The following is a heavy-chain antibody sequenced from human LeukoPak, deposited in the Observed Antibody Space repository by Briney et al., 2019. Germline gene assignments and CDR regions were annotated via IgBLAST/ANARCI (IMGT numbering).Heavy chain of an antibody. CDR3: ARLSQFYYFASGRYYYHAMDV. Sequence: SETLSLTCTVSGGSMNGYYWSWIRQPPGKELEWIGYIYYSGTTSYDPSLKSRVTISVDMSKNQFSLRLSSVTAADTAVYYCARLSQFYYFASGRYYYHAMDVWGKGTTVIVSS. D-gene: IGHD3-10*01. V-gene: IGHV4-59*01. J-gene: IGHJ6*04. CDR2: IYYSGTT. CDR1: GGSMNGYY.